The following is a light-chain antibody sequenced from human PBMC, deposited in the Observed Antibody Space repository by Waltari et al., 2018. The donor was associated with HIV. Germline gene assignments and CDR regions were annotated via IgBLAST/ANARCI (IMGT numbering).Light chain of an antibody. V-gene: IGLV2-14*03. CDR3: SSYTSSSTLV. CDR1: SSDVGGYNY. Sequence: QSALTQPASVSGSPGQSTTISCTGPSSDVGGYNYVSWYQQHPGRAPKLMIYDVSNRPSGVSNRFSASKSGNTASLTISGLQAEDEADYYCSSYTSSSTLVFSGGTKLTVL. J-gene: IGLJ2*01. CDR2: DVS.